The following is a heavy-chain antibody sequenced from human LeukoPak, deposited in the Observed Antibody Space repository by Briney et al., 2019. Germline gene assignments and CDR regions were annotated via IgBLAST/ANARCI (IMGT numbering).Heavy chain of an antibody. CDR3: ARDRGIRFDP. J-gene: IGHJ5*02. CDR2: ISAYNGNT. Sequence: ASVKVSCKSFGYTFTSNYMHWVRQAPGQGLEWMGWISAYNGNTNYAQKLQGRVTMTTDTSTSTAYMELRSLRSDDTAVYYCARDRGIRFDPWGQGTLVTVSS. CDR1: GYTFTSNY. D-gene: IGHD5-24*01. V-gene: IGHV1-18*04.